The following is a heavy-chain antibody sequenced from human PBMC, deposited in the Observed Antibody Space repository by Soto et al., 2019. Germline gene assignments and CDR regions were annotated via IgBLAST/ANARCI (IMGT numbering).Heavy chain of an antibody. CDR3: AKRHTVNGAFEI. CDR2: ISASGGNT. V-gene: IGHV3-23*01. Sequence: GGSLRLSCAASGFTFSNYAMSWVRQAPGKGLEWVSGISASGGNTYHADSVKGRFTISRDNSKNMLYVQMNSLRAEDTAVYYCAKRHTVNGAFEIWGQGTMVTVSS. CDR1: GFTFSNYA. J-gene: IGHJ3*02. D-gene: IGHD4-17*01.